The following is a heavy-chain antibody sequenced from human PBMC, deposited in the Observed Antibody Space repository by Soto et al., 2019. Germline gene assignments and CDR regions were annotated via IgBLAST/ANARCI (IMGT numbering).Heavy chain of an antibody. D-gene: IGHD3-22*01. CDR3: ATLTYYYDSSGYRSIAFAI. J-gene: IGHJ3*02. CDR2: FDPEDGET. V-gene: IGHV1-24*01. Sequence: ASVKVSCKVSGYTLTELSMHWVRQAPGKGLEWMGGFDPEDGETIYAQKFQGRVTMTEDTSTDTAYMELSSLRSEDTAVYYCATLTYYYDSSGYRSIAFAIWGQGTMVTVSS. CDR1: GYTLTELS.